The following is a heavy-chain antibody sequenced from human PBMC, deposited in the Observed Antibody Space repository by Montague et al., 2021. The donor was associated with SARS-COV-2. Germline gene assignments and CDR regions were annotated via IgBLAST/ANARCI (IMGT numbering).Heavy chain of an antibody. Sequence: SETLSLTCTVSGGSISSYYWSWIRQPPGKGLEWIGYIYYSGSTNYNPSLKSRVTISVDTSKNQFSLKLSSVTAADTAVYYCARDLVDRSSGGTYYYYGMDVWGQGTTVTVSS. CDR1: GGSISSYY. V-gene: IGHV4-59*01. CDR2: IYYSGST. CDR3: ARDLVDRSSGGTYYYYGMDV. J-gene: IGHJ6*02. D-gene: IGHD6-13*01.